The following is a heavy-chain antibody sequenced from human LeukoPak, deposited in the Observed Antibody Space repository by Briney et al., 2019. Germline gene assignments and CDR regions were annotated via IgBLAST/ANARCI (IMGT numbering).Heavy chain of an antibody. CDR1: GFTFSTYW. Sequence: GGSLRLSCAASGFTFSTYWMSWVRQAPGKGLEWVANIKQDGSEKYYVDSAKGRFTISRDNAKNSLYLQMNSLRAEDTAVYYCARELYCSGGTCYGPHYFDHWGQGTLVTVSS. CDR3: ARELYCSGGTCYGPHYFDH. D-gene: IGHD2-15*01. CDR2: IKQDGSEK. V-gene: IGHV3-7*01. J-gene: IGHJ4*02.